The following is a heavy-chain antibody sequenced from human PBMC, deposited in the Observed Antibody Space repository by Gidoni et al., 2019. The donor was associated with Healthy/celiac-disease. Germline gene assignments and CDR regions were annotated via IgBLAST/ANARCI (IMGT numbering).Heavy chain of an antibody. J-gene: IGHJ6*02. CDR1: GFTFSSYS. D-gene: IGHD3-10*01. CDR2: ISRSSSYI. CDR3: ARDRRGGMDV. V-gene: IGHV3-21*01. Sequence: EVQLVESGGGLVKPGGSLRLSCAASGFTFSSYSMNWVRQAPGKGLEWVSSISRSSSYIYYADSVKGRFTISRDNAKNSLYLQMNSLRAEDTAVYYCARDRRGGMDVWGQGTTVTVSS.